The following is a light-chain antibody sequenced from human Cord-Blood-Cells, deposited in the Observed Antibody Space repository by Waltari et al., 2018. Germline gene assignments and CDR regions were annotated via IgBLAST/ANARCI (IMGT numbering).Light chain of an antibody. V-gene: IGLV2-14*01. Sequence: QSALTQPASVSGSPGQSITISCTGTSSDVGGYNYASWYQQHPGKAPKLMIYDVSTRPSGVSKRFSGSKSGNTASLTISGLQAEDEADYYCSSYTSSSTVVFGGGTKLTVL. J-gene: IGLJ2*01. CDR1: SSDVGGYNY. CDR3: SSYTSSSTVV. CDR2: DVS.